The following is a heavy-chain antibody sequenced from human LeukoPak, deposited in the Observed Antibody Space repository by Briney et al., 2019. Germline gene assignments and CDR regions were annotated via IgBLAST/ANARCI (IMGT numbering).Heavy chain of an antibody. V-gene: IGHV3-23*01. D-gene: IGHD6-6*01. CDR3: AKDTAPRPRWFDS. J-gene: IGHJ5*01. CDR2: ISGSGGTT. Sequence: GGSLRLSCVTSGFTFSSYAMSWVRQAPGKGLEWVSNISGSGGTTYYADSVKGRFTISRDNSKNSLYLQMNSLRAEDAAVYYCAKDTAPRPRWFDSWGQGTLVTVSS. CDR1: GFTFSSYA.